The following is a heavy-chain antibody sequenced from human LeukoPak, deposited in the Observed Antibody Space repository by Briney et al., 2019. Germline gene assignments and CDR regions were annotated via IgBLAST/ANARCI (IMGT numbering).Heavy chain of an antibody. CDR1: GGSISSGSYY. V-gene: IGHV4-39*01. CDR3: ATTPYYDILTGYYYIDY. Sequence: SETLSLTCTVSGGSISSGSYYWGWIRQPPGKGLEWIGSIYYSGSTYYNPSLKSRVTISVDTSKNQFSLKLSSVTAADTAVYYCATTPYYDILTGYYYIDYWGQGTLVTVSS. J-gene: IGHJ4*02. D-gene: IGHD3-9*01. CDR2: IYYSGST.